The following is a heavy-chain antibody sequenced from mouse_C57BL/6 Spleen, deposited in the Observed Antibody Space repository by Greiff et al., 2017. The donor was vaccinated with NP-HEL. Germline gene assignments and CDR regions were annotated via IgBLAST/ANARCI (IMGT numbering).Heavy chain of an antibody. CDR2: INPGSGGT. Sequence: QVQLKESGAELVRPGTSVSVSCKASGYAFTNYLIEWVKQRPGQGLEWIGVINPGSGGTNYHEKFTGQATLTADKSSSTADMQLSSLTSEDSAVYFCAREDYDYDEGFAYWGQGTLVTVSA. V-gene: IGHV1-54*01. CDR3: AREDYDYDEGFAY. D-gene: IGHD2-4*01. J-gene: IGHJ3*01. CDR1: GYAFTNYL.